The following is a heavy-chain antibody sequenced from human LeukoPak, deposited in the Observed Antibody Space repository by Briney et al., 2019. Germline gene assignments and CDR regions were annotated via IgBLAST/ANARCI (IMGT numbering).Heavy chain of an antibody. J-gene: IGHJ3*02. Sequence: GGSLRLSCAASGFTFSNYAMTWVRQTPGKGLEWVSTISDGGVGTYYAASVKGRFTISRDNSKNTLDLQMNSLRGEDSALYYCAKPLGGDGAFDIWGQGTQVTVSS. CDR1: GFTFSNYA. CDR2: ISDGGVGT. CDR3: AKPLGGDGAFDI. D-gene: IGHD3-16*01. V-gene: IGHV3-23*01.